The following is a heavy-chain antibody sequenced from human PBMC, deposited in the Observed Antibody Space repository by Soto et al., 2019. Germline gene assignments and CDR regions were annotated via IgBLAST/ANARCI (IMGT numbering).Heavy chain of an antibody. CDR3: ARDLWGYCGTDCYPLDV. CDR2: MYNTGST. V-gene: IGHV4-59*01. Sequence: SETLSLTCPPSGRSLRGYYWSWIRQPPGKGLEWIGYMYNTGSTVYNPSFKSRVIISVDTSKNQFSLKLNSVTAADTAVYYCARDLWGYCGTDCYPLDVWGQGTTVTV. J-gene: IGHJ6*02. D-gene: IGHD2-21*02. CDR1: GRSLRGYY.